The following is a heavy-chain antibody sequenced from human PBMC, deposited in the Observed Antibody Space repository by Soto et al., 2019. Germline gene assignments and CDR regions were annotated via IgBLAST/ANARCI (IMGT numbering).Heavy chain of an antibody. CDR3: AKRGQIAARPRWPTPIDY. Sequence: GGSLRLSCAASGFTFSSYAMSWVRQAPGKGLEWVSAISGSGGSTYYADSVKGRFTISRDNSKNTLYLQMNSLRAEDTAVYYCAKRGQIAARPRWPTPIDYWGQGTLVTVSS. V-gene: IGHV3-23*01. J-gene: IGHJ4*02. CDR2: ISGSGGST. CDR1: GFTFSSYA. D-gene: IGHD6-6*01.